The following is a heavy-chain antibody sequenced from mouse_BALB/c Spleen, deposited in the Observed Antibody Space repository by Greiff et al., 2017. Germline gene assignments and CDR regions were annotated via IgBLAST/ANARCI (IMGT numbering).Heavy chain of an antibody. V-gene: IGHV3-6*02. D-gene: IGHD3-1*01. CDR3: ARQLGAGAMDY. J-gene: IGHJ4*01. CDR2: ISYDGSN. CDR1: GYSITSGYY. Sequence: DVQLQESGPGLVKPSQSLSLTCSVTGYSITSGYYWNWIRQFPGNKLEWMGYISYDGSNNYNPSLKNRISITRDTSKNQFFLKLNSVTTEDTATYYCARQLGAGAMDYWGQGTSVTVSS.